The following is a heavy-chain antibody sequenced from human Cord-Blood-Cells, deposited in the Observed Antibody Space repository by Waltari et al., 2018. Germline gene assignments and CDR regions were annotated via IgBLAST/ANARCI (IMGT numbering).Heavy chain of an antibody. J-gene: IGHJ6*02. V-gene: IGHV3-9*01. Sequence: GGGLVQPGRSLRLSCAASGFTFDDYAMHWVRQAPGKGLEWVSGISWNSGSIGYADFVKGRFTISRDNAKNSLYLQMNSLRAEDTALYYCAKAGGGYCSGGSCYEAYYYYYYGMDVWGQGTTVTVSS. CDR1: GFTFDDYA. CDR3: AKAGGGYCSGGSCYEAYYYYYYGMDV. CDR2: ISWNSGSI. D-gene: IGHD2-15*01.